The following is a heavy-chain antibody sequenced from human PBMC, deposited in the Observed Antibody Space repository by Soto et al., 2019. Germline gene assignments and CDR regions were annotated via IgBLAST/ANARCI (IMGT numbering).Heavy chain of an antibody. CDR1: GYTFTSYG. Sequence: GASVKVSCESCGYTFTSYGISWVRQAPGQGLEWMGWINANNGSTNYAQKLQGWVTMTRDTSISTAYMELSRLRSDDTAVYYCARGYYDFWSGYPHGAFDIWGQGTMVTVSS. CDR2: INANNGST. CDR3: ARGYYDFWSGYPHGAFDI. J-gene: IGHJ3*02. D-gene: IGHD3-3*01. V-gene: IGHV1-18*01.